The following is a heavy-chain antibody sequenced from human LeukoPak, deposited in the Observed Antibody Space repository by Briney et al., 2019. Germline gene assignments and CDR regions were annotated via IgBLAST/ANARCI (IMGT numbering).Heavy chain of an antibody. J-gene: IGHJ4*02. Sequence: PGGSLRLSCAASGLSFSTFAMSWVRQGPARGLEWVSSLRGNGETFYAESVKGRFTLSSDSSRNTAYLHLNNLKVEDTAMYYCARASWVSTTDAVRWGQGTLVTVSS. V-gene: IGHV3-23*01. CDR3: ARASWVSTTDAVR. D-gene: IGHD1-14*01. CDR1: GLSFSTFA. CDR2: LRGNGET.